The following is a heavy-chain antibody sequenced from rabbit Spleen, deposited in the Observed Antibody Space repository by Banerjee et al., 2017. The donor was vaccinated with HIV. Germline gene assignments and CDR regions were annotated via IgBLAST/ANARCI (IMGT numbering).Heavy chain of an antibody. D-gene: IGHD8-1*01. J-gene: IGHJ3*01. CDR1: GFYLSTYW. CDR2: IYVGRSEI. CDR3: ARDSGSSFSSYGMDL. Sequence: QEQLEESGGGLVEPEGSLTLTCKASGFYLSTYWMCWVRQAPGKGLELIACIYVGRSEIYYANWAKGRFTCSKTSSTTVTLQMTSLTAADTATYFCARDSGSSFSSYGMDLWGQGTLVTVS. V-gene: IGHV1S45*01.